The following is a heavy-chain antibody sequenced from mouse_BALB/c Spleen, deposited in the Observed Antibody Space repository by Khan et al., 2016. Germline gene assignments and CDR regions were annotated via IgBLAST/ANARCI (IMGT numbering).Heavy chain of an antibody. V-gene: IGHV3-6*02. CDR3: ARHYGSIYGGAMDY. D-gene: IGHD1-1*01. Sequence: EVQLQESGPGLVKPSQSLSLTCSVTGYSITSGYYWNWIRQFPGNKLEWMGYISYDGSNNYNPSLKNRISITRDTSKNQFFLKMNSVTTEDTATXYCARHYGSIYGGAMDYWGSRNLSHRLR. CDR1: GYSITSGYY. CDR2: ISYDGSN. J-gene: IGHJ4*01.